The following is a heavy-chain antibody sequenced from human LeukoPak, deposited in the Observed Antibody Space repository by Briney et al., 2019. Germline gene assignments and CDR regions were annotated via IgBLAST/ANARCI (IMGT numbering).Heavy chain of an antibody. CDR3: ARDLEAYSSSYNWFDP. CDR1: GXTFSSYA. V-gene: IGHV1-69*01. J-gene: IGHJ5*02. D-gene: IGHD6-13*01. CDR2: IIPIFGTA. Sequence: SCXASGXTFSSYAXSWVGQAXXXXXXXXXGIIPIFGTANYAQKFQGRVTITADESTSTAYMELSSLRSEDTAVYYCARDLEAYSSSYNWFDPWGQGTLVTVSS.